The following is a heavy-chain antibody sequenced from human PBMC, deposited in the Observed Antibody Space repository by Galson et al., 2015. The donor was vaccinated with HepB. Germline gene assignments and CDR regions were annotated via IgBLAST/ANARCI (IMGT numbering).Heavy chain of an antibody. CDR1: GFTFDDYA. Sequence: SLRLSCAASGFTFDDYAIHWVRQSPGKVLEWVSGISGSGSSTYYAESVKGRFTISRDNSKNTLFLQMDSLRVEDTAAYYCAKDRTGLVGTSARVLNDYYGLDVWGQGTTVTVSS. J-gene: IGHJ6*02. CDR2: ISGSGSST. V-gene: IGHV3-23*01. D-gene: IGHD1-26*01. CDR3: AKDRTGLVGTSARVLNDYYGLDV.